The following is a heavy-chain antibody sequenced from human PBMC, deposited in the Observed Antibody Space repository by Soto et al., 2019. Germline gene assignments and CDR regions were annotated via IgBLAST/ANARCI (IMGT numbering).Heavy chain of an antibody. J-gene: IGHJ6*02. CDR2: IYPGDSDT. V-gene: IGHV5-51*01. Sequence: GESLKISCKGSGYSFTSYWIGWVRQMPGKGLEWMGIIYPGDSDTRYSPSFQGQVTISADKSISTAYLQWSSLKASDTAMYYCARQACGGVHLFSVCGMDVWGQGTTVTVSS. CDR1: GYSFTSYW. CDR3: ARQACGGVHLFSVCGMDV. D-gene: IGHD3-3*01.